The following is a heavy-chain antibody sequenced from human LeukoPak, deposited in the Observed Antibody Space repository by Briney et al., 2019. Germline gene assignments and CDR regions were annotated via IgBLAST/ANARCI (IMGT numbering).Heavy chain of an antibody. CDR2: IYQSGIT. CDR1: GDSISRGNY. V-gene: IGHV4-4*02. Sequence: PSGTLSLTCGVSGDSISRGNYWNWVRQFPGKGLEWIGDIYQSGITNYNPSLKSRVTMSLDKSKNEFYLSLHSVTAADTAVYFCARGRRPRGGWFYFDYWGEGILVTVSS. J-gene: IGHJ4*02. D-gene: IGHD6-19*01. CDR3: ARGRRPRGGWFYFDY.